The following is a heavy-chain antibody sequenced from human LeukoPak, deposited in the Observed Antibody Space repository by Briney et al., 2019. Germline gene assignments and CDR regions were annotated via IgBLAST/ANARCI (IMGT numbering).Heavy chain of an antibody. CDR3: ARERRSNIVVVTASYYFDY. D-gene: IGHD2-21*02. CDR1: GYTFTSYG. J-gene: IGHJ4*02. CDR2: ISAYNGNT. V-gene: IGHV1-18*01. Sequence: GASVKVSCKASGYTFTSYGISWVRQAPGQGLEWMGWISAYNGNTNYAQKLQGRVTMTTDTSTSTAYMELRSLRSDDTAAYYCARERRSNIVVVTASYYFDYWGQGTLVTVSS.